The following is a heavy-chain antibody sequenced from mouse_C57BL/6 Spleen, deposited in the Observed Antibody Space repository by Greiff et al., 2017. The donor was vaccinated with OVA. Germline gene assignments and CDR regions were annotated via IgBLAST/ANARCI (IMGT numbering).Heavy chain of an antibody. CDR2: ILPGSGST. CDR1: GYTFTGYW. D-gene: IGHD1-1*01. CDR3: ARFGTTVVAEGNYFDY. J-gene: IGHJ2*01. Sequence: QVQLQQSGAELMKPGASVKLSCKATGYTFTGYWIEWVKQRPGHGLEWIGEILPGSGSTNYNEKFKGKATFTADTSSNTAYMQLSSLTTEDSAIYYCARFGTTVVAEGNYFDYWGQGTTLTVSS. V-gene: IGHV1-9*01.